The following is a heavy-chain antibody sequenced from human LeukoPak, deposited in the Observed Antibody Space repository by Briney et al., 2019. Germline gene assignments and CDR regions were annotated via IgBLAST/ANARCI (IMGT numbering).Heavy chain of an antibody. CDR3: ARLVGAATDPFDY. V-gene: IGHV4-39*01. D-gene: IGHD2-15*01. CDR2: IYYSGYT. Sequence: SETLSLTCTVSGGPISSGPFYWGWIRQPPGKGLEWIATIYYSGYTYYNPSLQSRVSISVDTSKTQFSLQLTSVTAADTAVYYCARLVGAATDPFDYWGQGTLVTVSS. J-gene: IGHJ4*02. CDR1: GGPISSGPFY.